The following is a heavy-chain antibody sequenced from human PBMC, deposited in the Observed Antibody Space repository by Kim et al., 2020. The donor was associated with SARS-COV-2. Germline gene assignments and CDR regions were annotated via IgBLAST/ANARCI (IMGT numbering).Heavy chain of an antibody. D-gene: IGHD3-10*01. V-gene: IGHV4-34*01. CDR3: ARGRGLLWFGELRGYYFDY. Sequence: SETLSLTCAVYGGSFSGYYWSWIRQPPGKGLEWIGEINHSGSTNYNPSLKSRVTISVDTSKNQFSLKLSSVTAADTAVYYCARGRGLLWFGELRGYYFDYWGQGTLVTVSS. CDR1: GGSFSGYY. CDR2: INHSGST. J-gene: IGHJ4*02.